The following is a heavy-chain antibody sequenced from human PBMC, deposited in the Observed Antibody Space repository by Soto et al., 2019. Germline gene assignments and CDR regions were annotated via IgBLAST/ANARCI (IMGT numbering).Heavy chain of an antibody. D-gene: IGHD3-22*01. Sequence: GGSLRLSCAASGFTFSSYGMHWVRQAPGKGLEWVAVISYDGSNKYYADSVKGRFTISRDNSKNTLYLQMNSLRAEDTAVYYCAKEAYDSSGPKYYFDYWGQGTLVTVSS. J-gene: IGHJ4*02. V-gene: IGHV3-30*18. CDR1: GFTFSSYG. CDR2: ISYDGSNK. CDR3: AKEAYDSSGPKYYFDY.